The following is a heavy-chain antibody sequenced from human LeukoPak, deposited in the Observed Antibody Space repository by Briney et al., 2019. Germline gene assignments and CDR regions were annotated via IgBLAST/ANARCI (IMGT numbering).Heavy chain of an antibody. Sequence: ASVNVSCKASGYTFTSYGISWVRQAPGQGLEWMGWISAYNGNTNYAQKLQGRVTMTTDTSTSTAYMELRSLRSDDTAVYYCARLRFLEWLGLSQDYWGQGTLVTVSS. J-gene: IGHJ4*02. CDR1: GYTFTSYG. D-gene: IGHD3-3*01. CDR3: ARLRFLEWLGLSQDY. CDR2: ISAYNGNT. V-gene: IGHV1-18*01.